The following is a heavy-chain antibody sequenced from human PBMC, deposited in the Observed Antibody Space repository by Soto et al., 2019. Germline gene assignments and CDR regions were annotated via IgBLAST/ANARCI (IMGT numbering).Heavy chain of an antibody. J-gene: IGHJ4*02. CDR2: ISNNSSNK. CDR1: GFTXXXG. CDR3: AKLVIGYCSGNTCDDY. V-gene: IGHV3-30*18. Sequence: VQLLESGGGLIQPGGSLRLSCAASGFTXXXGIHWLRQAPGXXXXXXAYISNNSSNKFYGDSVKDRFTISRDNSKNTQFLQMNSLRAEDTAVYYCAKLVIGYCSGNTCDDYWGQGTLVAVSS. D-gene: IGHD2-15*01.